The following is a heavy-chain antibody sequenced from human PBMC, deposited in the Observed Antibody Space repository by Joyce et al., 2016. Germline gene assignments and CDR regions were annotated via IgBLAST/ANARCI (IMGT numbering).Heavy chain of an antibody. Sequence: QVQLHESGPGLVKPSETLSLACNVSGGSVSSRSYYWSWIRQPPGKGLEYIGYIYDSGSTHYNPSLMSRVTISVDTSKNQCALKLSSVTASDTAVYYCARGWLTSGYSPWGQGTLVTVSS. CDR1: GGSVSSRSYY. D-gene: IGHD3-22*01. V-gene: IGHV4-61*01. CDR2: IYDSGST. J-gene: IGHJ5*02. CDR3: ARGWLTSGYSP.